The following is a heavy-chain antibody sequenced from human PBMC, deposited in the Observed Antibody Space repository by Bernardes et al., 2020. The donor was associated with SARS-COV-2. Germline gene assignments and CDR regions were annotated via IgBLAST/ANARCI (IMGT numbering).Heavy chain of an antibody. V-gene: IGHV4-59*01. CDR1: GGSISSYY. D-gene: IGHD3-10*01. CDR3: ARANYYGSGSLQNWFDP. Sequence: SETLSLTCTVSGGSISSYYWSWIRQPPGKGLEWIGYIYYSGSTNYNPSLKSRVTISVDTSKNQFSLKLSSVTAADTAVYYCARANYYGSGSLQNWFDPWGQGTPVTVSS. CDR2: IYYSGST. J-gene: IGHJ5*02.